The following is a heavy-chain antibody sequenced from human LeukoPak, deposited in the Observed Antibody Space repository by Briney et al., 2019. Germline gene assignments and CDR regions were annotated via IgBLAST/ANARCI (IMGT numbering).Heavy chain of an antibody. D-gene: IGHD3-22*01. J-gene: IGHJ4*02. CDR2: INHSGST. CDR3: ARAAPNYYDSSGSLRNPYFDY. Sequence: SETLSLTCAVYGGSFSGYYWSWIRQPPGKGLEWIGEINHSGSTNYNPSLKSRVTISVDTSKNQFSLTLISVTAADTVVYFCARAAPNYYDSSGSLRNPYFDYWGQGTLVTVSS. V-gene: IGHV4-34*01. CDR1: GGSFSGYY.